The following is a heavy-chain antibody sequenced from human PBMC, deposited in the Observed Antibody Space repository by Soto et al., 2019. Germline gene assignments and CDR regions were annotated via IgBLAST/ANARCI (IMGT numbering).Heavy chain of an antibody. Sequence: PSETLSLTCTVSGGSISSYYWSWIRQPPGKGLEWIGYIYYSGSTNYNPSLKSRVTISVDTSKNQFSLKLSSVTAADTAVYYCARSYSSHLTFDYWGQGTLVTVSS. CDR1: GGSISSYY. D-gene: IGHD6-13*01. J-gene: IGHJ4*02. CDR3: ARSYSSHLTFDY. CDR2: IYYSGST. V-gene: IGHV4-59*01.